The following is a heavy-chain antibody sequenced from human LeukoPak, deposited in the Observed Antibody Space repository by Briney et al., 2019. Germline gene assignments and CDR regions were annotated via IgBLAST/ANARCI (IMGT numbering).Heavy chain of an antibody. J-gene: IGHJ3*01. CDR3: ARRSAAKGASDL. CDR2: ISSSSSYI. Sequence: NAGESLRLSCAASGFTFSSYSMNWVRQAPGKGLEWVSSISSSSSYIYYADSAKGRFTISRDNAKNSLYLQMNSLRAEDTALYYCARRSAAKGASDLWGQGTMVTVSS. CDR1: GFTFSSYS. V-gene: IGHV3-21*01.